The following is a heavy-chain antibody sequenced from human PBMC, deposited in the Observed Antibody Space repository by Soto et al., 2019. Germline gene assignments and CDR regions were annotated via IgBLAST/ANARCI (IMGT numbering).Heavy chain of an antibody. D-gene: IGHD7-27*01. Sequence: QVHLVQSATEVKRPGASVKVSCQTSGFTFTSHAIQWVRQAPGQRPEWRGWINAGNGNTKYSRRFQGRITITRDTAASTAYMELDSLTSEDTALFYWARAPINPKWGVTMFDYWGQGTLVTVSS. CDR3: ARAPINPKWGVTMFDY. CDR1: GFTFTSHA. V-gene: IGHV1-3*01. J-gene: IGHJ4*02. CDR2: INAGNGNT.